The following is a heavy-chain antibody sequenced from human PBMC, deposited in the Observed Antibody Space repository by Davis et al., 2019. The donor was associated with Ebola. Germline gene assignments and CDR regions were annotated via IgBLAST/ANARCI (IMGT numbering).Heavy chain of an antibody. CDR3: ARLHRWVAFDI. D-gene: IGHD5-24*01. Sequence: GESLKISCAASGFTFSSYWISWVRQAPGKGLEWVANIKQDGSEKYYVDSVKGRFTISRDNAKNSLYLQMNSLRAEDTAVYYCARLHRWVAFDIWGQGTMVTVSS. V-gene: IGHV3-7*03. CDR1: GFTFSSYW. CDR2: IKQDGSEK. J-gene: IGHJ3*02.